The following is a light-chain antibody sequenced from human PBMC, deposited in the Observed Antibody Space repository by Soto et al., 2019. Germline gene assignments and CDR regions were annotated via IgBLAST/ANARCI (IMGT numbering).Light chain of an antibody. CDR1: QNIGSR. J-gene: IGKJ4*01. CDR2: DAS. Sequence: QMTQSPYTLSASVGDRVAITCRARQNIGSRLAWYQQKLDEAPNLLIYDASSVESGVPLRCGGSGSGTDFTLIISRLQPDDFATYSCQQYNTPFTFGGGTKV. V-gene: IGKV1-5*01. CDR3: QQYNTPFT.